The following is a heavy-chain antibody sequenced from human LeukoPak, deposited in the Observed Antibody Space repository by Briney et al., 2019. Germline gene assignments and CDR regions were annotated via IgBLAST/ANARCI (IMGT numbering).Heavy chain of an antibody. D-gene: IGHD3-22*01. CDR3: AKGLSSGYSGPDY. CDR2: ISYDGSNK. J-gene: IGHJ4*02. Sequence: GGSLRLSCAASGFTFSSYAMHWVRQAPGQGQEWVAVISYDGSNKYYVDSVKGRFTISRDNSKNTLYLQMNSLRAEDTAVYYCAKGLSSGYSGPDYWGQGTLVTVSS. CDR1: GFTFSSYA. V-gene: IGHV3-30*04.